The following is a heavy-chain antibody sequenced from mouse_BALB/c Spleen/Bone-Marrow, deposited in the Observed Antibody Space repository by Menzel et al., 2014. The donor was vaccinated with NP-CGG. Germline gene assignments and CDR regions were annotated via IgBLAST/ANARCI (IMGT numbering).Heavy chain of an antibody. CDR2: ITSGGGYT. D-gene: IGHD2-3*01. CDR3: TRDLYDGYSYYAMDY. CDR1: GFTFSSYT. Sequence: EVKLVESGGGLVKPGGSLKLSCAASGFTFSSYTMSWVRQTPEKRLEWVATITSGGGYTYYPDSVKGRFTISRDNAKSTLYLQMRSLKSEDTAMYYCTRDLYDGYSYYAMDYWGQGTSVTVSS. J-gene: IGHJ4*01. V-gene: IGHV5-6-4*01.